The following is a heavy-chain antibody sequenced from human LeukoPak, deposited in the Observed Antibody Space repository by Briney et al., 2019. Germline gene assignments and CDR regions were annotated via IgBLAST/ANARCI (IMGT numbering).Heavy chain of an antibody. D-gene: IGHD6-13*01. V-gene: IGHV1-69*13. CDR1: GGTFSSYA. J-gene: IGHJ6*03. Sequence: ASVKVSCKASGGTFSSYAISWVRQAPGQGLEWMGGIIPIFGTANYAQKVQGRVTITADESTSTAYMELSSLRSEDTAVYYCARLLGIAAAGYYYYYMDVWGKGTTVTVSS. CDR3: ARLLGIAAAGYYYYYMDV. CDR2: IIPIFGTA.